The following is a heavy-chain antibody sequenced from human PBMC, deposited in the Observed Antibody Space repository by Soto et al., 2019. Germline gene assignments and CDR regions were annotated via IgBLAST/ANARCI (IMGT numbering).Heavy chain of an antibody. J-gene: IGHJ6*02. CDR1: GGTFSSYA. D-gene: IGHD2-2*01. CDR3: ARSQGSSTSLEIYYYYYYGMDV. V-gene: IGHV1-69*01. CDR2: IIPISGTA. Sequence: QVQLVQSGAEVEKPGSSVKVSCKASGGTFSSYAISWVRQAPGQGPEWMGGIIPISGTANYALKFQGRVTITADESTSTAYMELSSLRSEDTAVYYCARSQGSSTSLEIYYYYYYGMDVWGQGTTVTVSS.